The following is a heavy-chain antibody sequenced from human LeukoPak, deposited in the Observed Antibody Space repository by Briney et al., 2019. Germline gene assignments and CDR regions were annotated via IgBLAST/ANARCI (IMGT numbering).Heavy chain of an antibody. CDR3: ARESGGYYFDY. V-gene: IGHV1-2*02. D-gene: IGHD3-22*01. Sequence: ASVKVSCKASGYTFTSYAMHWVRQAPGQRLEWMGWINPNSGGTNYAQKFQGRVTMTRDTSISTAYMELSRLRSDDTAVYYCARESGGYYFDYWGQGTLVTVSS. J-gene: IGHJ4*02. CDR1: GYTFTSYA. CDR2: INPNSGGT.